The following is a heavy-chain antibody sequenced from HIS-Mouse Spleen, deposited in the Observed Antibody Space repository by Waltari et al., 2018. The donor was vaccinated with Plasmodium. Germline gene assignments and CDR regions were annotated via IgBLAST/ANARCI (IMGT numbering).Heavy chain of an antibody. Sequence: QLQLQESGPGLVKPSETLSLTCTVSGGSISSSSYYWGWIRQPPGKGLEWIGSIYYSGSTYYNPPLKGRVTISVDTSKNQFSLRLSSVTAADTAVFYCARRGGSYYYFDYWGQGTLVTVSS. J-gene: IGHJ4*02. CDR3: ARRGGSYYYFDY. CDR1: GGSISSSSYY. V-gene: IGHV4-39*01. CDR2: IYYSGST. D-gene: IGHD1-26*01.